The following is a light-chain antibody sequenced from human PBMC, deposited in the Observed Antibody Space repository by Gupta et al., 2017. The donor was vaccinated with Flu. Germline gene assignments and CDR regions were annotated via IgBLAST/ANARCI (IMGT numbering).Light chain of an antibody. Sequence: QSALTQPRSVSGSPGQSVPISCTGSSSDIGTYNYVSWYQQHPGTAPKLLIYNVNKRPSGVPARFSGSKSGNTASLTISGLQAEDEADYSCCSYAGSHTYVVFGGGTKLTVL. J-gene: IGLJ2*01. CDR2: NVN. CDR3: CSYAGSHTYVV. CDR1: SSDIGTYNY. V-gene: IGLV2-11*01.